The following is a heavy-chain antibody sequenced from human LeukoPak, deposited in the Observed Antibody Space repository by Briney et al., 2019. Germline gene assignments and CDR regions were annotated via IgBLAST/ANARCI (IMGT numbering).Heavy chain of an antibody. CDR3: ARLWLGIAARYYYYGMGV. J-gene: IGHJ6*02. D-gene: IGHD6-25*01. Sequence: GGSLRLSCAASGFTFSSYGMHWVRQAPGKGLEWVAVISYDGRNKYYADSVKGRFTVSRDNSKNTLYLQMNSLRAEDTAVYYCARLWLGIAARYYYYGMGVWGQGTTVTVSS. CDR2: ISYDGRNK. CDR1: GFTFSSYG. V-gene: IGHV3-30*03.